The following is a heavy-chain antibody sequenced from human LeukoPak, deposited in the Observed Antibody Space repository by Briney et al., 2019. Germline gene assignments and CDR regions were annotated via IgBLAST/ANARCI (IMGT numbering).Heavy chain of an antibody. V-gene: IGHV3-30-3*02. J-gene: IGHJ4*02. CDR3: AKSLVEGYAEYSSGWYGGPFDY. CDR1: GFTFSSYA. CDR2: ISYDGSNK. Sequence: GGSLRLSCAASGFTFSSYAMHWVRQAPGKGLEWVAVISYDGSNKYYADSVKGRFTISRDNSKNTLYLQMNSLRAEDTAVYYCAKSLVEGYAEYSSGWYGGPFDYWGQGTLVTVSS. D-gene: IGHD6-19*01.